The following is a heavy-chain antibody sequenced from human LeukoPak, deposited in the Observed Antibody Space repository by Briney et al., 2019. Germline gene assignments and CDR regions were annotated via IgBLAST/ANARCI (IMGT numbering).Heavy chain of an antibody. V-gene: IGHV3-15*01. CDR2: IKSKTDGGTT. CDR3: AKGYFDRFDAFDI. D-gene: IGHD3-9*01. CDR1: GFTFSNAW. Sequence: GGSLRLSCAASGFTFSNAWMSWVRQAPGKGLEWVGRIKSKTDGGTTDYAAPVKGRFTISRDDSKNTLYLQMNSLRAEDTAVYYCAKGYFDRFDAFDIWGQGTMVTVSS. J-gene: IGHJ3*02.